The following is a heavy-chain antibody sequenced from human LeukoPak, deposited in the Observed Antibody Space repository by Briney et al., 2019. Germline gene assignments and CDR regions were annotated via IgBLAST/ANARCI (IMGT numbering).Heavy chain of an antibody. D-gene: IGHD3-22*01. Sequence: PSETLPLTCAVYGGSFSGYYWSWIRQPPGKGLEWIGEINHSGSTNYNPSLKSRVTISVDTSKNQFSLKLSSVTAADTAVYYCARESPEYYYDSSGYYSSAFDIWGQGTMVTVSS. CDR1: GGSFSGYY. J-gene: IGHJ3*02. V-gene: IGHV4-34*01. CDR2: INHSGST. CDR3: ARESPEYYYDSSGYYSSAFDI.